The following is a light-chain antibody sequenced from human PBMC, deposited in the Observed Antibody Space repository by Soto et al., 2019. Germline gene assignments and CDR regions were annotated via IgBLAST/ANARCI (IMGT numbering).Light chain of an antibody. CDR2: GAS. CDR3: QKYNSAPWT. V-gene: IGKV3-15*01. CDR1: QSVSSN. J-gene: IGKJ1*01. Sequence: EIVITHSAATLSCSPVERATLSCRASQSVSSNLAWYQQKPGQAPRLLIYGASTRATGIPARFSGSGSGTESTLTISSLQPEDVATYYCQKYNSAPWTFGQGTKVDIK.